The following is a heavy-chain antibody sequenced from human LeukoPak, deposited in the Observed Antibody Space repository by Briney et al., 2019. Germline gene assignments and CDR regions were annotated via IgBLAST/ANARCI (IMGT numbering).Heavy chain of an antibody. CDR1: GFTFDDYA. Sequence: SLKISCAASGFTFDDYAMHWARQAPGKGLEWVSGISWNSGSIGYADSVKGRFTISRDNAKNSLYLQMNSLRAEDMALYYCAKDDCSSTSCQIDYWGQGTLVTVSS. D-gene: IGHD2-2*01. J-gene: IGHJ4*02. V-gene: IGHV3-9*03. CDR3: AKDDCSSTSCQIDY. CDR2: ISWNSGSI.